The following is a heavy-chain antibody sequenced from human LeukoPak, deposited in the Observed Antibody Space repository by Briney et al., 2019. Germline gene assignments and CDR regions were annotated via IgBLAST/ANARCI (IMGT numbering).Heavy chain of an antibody. V-gene: IGHV4-39*01. D-gene: IGHD3-22*01. CDR1: GGSISSSSYY. Sequence: SETLSLTCTVSGGSISSSSYYLGWIRQTPGKGLELIVSIYYSGSTYYNPSLKSRVTISVDTSKNQFSLKLSSVTAADTAVYYCARRGLYYDSSGYHPFDYWGQGTLVTVSS. CDR2: IYYSGST. CDR3: ARRGLYYDSSGYHPFDY. J-gene: IGHJ4*02.